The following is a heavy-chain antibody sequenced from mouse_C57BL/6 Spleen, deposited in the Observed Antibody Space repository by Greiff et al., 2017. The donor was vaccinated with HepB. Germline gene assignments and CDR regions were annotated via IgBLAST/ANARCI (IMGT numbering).Heavy chain of an antibody. D-gene: IGHD2-5*01. CDR3: ARRSNYEWDFDV. CDR1: GRKLREDG. J-gene: IGHJ1*03. V-gene: IGHV5-17*01. Sequence: EVRGGEGGGGGGKRGGNMKGEGEGRGRKLREDGREGGRQEGEKGGEWVAHRSSGRGTIYYADTVKGRFTISRDHAKNTLFLQMTSLRSADTAMYYCARRSNYEWDFDVWGTGTTVTVSS. CDR2: RSSGRGTI.